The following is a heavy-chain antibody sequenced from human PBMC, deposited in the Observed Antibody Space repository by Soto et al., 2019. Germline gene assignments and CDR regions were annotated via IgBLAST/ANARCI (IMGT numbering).Heavy chain of an antibody. CDR2: INHSGDT. CDR3: VRRSTYYEPRLAFDI. D-gene: IGHD3-3*01. J-gene: IGHJ3*02. Sequence: QVQLQQWGAGLLKPSETLSLTCAVSGGSFSGYYWTWIRQPPGKGLEWIGEINHSGDTNYNPSLKTRVTMAVDTSKTQFSLNLSSVTAADTAVYFCVRRSTYYEPRLAFDIWGQGTLVTVSS. CDR1: GGSFSGYY. V-gene: IGHV4-34*02.